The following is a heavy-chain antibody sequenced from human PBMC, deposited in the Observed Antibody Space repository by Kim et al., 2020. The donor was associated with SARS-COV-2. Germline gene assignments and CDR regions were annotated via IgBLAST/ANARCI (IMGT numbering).Heavy chain of an antibody. J-gene: IGHJ3*02. CDR3: VRDGYSGHDLAFDI. Sequence: GGSLRLSCEASGSTFSIYWMSWVRQAPGKWREWVFNIKEEGSETYYVDSVKGRLTLSRDNAKNALYLQMDILRAGDTAVYYCVRDGYSGHDLAFDIWGPGPMVTVSS. CDR2: IKEEGSET. V-gene: IGHV3-7*03. D-gene: IGHD5-12*01. CDR1: GSTFSIYW.